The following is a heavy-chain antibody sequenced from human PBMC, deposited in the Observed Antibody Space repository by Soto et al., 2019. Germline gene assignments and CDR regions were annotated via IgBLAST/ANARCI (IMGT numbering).Heavy chain of an antibody. V-gene: IGHV1-46*01. CDR1: GYTFISYY. D-gene: IGHD5-18*01. Sequence: QVQLVQSGAEVKKPGASVKVSCRTSGYTFISYYIHWVRQAPGQGLEWMGLINLTDAYTDYAQKFQGSITLTRNTSTSIVYMELSSLRSEDTAIYYCARDHVDTPMTNFDYWGQGTLVTVSS. J-gene: IGHJ4*02. CDR2: INLTDAYT. CDR3: ARDHVDTPMTNFDY.